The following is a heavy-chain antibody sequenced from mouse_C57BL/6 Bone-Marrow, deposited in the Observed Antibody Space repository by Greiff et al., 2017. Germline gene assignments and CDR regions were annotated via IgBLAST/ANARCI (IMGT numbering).Heavy chain of an antibody. CDR1: GYSFTSYW. CDR3: ARGGIYYYGSRPFAY. CDR2: IDPNSGGT. Sequence: QVQLQQPGPELVKPGASVKLSCKASGYSFTSYWMHWVKQRPGRGLEWIGRIDPNSGGTRYNEKFKGKATLTVDKSSSTASMQLSSLTSEESAVYYCARGGIYYYGSRPFAYWGQGTLVTVSA. D-gene: IGHD1-1*01. V-gene: IGHV1-72*01. J-gene: IGHJ3*01.